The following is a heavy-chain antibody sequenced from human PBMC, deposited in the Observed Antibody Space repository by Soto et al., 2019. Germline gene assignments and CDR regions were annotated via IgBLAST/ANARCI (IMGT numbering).Heavy chain of an antibody. Sequence: EVQLVQSGGGLVQPGGSLKLSCAASGFTFSGSTVQWVRQASGEGLQSAGRIRSKANDYATTYIASVKGRFTISRDDSRNTAYLQMSDLKTEDTAVYYCTGGYCTGGTCYSGYLQHWGQGALVTVFS. CDR3: TGGYCTGGTCYSGYLQH. CDR2: IRSKANDYAT. V-gene: IGHV3-73*02. J-gene: IGHJ1*01. D-gene: IGHD2-15*01. CDR1: GFTFSGST.